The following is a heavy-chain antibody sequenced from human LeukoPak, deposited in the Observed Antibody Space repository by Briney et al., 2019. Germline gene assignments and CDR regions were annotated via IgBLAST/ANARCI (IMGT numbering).Heavy chain of an antibody. CDR3: ARDRINMMVLGHDSGLDF. D-gene: IGHD3-22*01. CDR1: GFTFSSYA. Sequence: GGSLRLSCAASGFTFSSYAMHWVRQAPGKGLEWVAVVSYDGGHKYYADSVKGRFTISRDTSSDTVSLQMNSLRVEDTAVYYCARDRINMMVLGHDSGLDFWGQGTLVTVSS. CDR2: VSYDGGHK. V-gene: IGHV3-30*04. J-gene: IGHJ4*02.